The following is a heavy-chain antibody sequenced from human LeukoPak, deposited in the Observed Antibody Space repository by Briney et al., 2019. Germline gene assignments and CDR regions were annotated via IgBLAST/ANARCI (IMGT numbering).Heavy chain of an antibody. CDR1: GFTFSNYA. V-gene: IGHV3-23*01. D-gene: IGHD5-12*01. CDR2: IIGSSGST. CDR3: AKGGYDYVEVGYFDY. J-gene: IGHJ4*02. Sequence: GGSLRLSCAASGFTFSNYAMNWVRQAPGKGLEWVSTIIGSSGSTFYADSVRGRFTISKDTSKNTLYLHMSSLRADDTAVYYCAKGGYDYVEVGYFDYWGQGTLVTVSS.